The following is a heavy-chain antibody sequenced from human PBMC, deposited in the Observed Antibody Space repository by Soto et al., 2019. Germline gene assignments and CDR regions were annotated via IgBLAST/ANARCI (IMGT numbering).Heavy chain of an antibody. J-gene: IGHJ5*02. V-gene: IGHV3-53*01. CDR3: ARHDWLDP. CDR1: GFTVSVYS. CDR2: FYNTGFI. Sequence: PGGSLRLSCAASGFTVSVYSMIWVRQAPGKGLEWVSLFYNTGFIHYADSVKGRFTISRDNSKNTLYLQMNSLRAEDTAVYFCARHDWLDPWGQGTLVTVSS.